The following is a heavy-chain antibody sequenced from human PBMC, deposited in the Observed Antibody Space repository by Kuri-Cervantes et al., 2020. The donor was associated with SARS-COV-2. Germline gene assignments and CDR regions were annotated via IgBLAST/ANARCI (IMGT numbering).Heavy chain of an antibody. CDR1: GFTFSSYA. J-gene: IGHJ4*02. D-gene: IGHD3-22*01. CDR3: ARAGDITMIVEYYFDY. Sequence: GGSLRLSCAASGFTFSSYAMHWVRQAPGKGLEWVSYISSSGSTIYYADSVKGRFTISRDNAKNSLYLQMNSLRAEDTAVYYCARAGDITMIVEYYFDYWGQGTLVTVSS. V-gene: IGHV3-48*04. CDR2: ISSSGSTI.